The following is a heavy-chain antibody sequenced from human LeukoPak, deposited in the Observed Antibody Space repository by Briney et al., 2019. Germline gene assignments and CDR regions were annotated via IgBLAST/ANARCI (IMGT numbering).Heavy chain of an antibody. V-gene: IGHV3-30*04. CDR2: ISYDGGNK. CDR3: AKDLQLMVVTASTFDY. D-gene: IGHD2-21*02. CDR1: GFTFSHYA. Sequence: GGSLRLSCAASGFTFSHYAMHWVRQSPGKGLDWVAVISYDGGNKYHTDSVTGRFTISRDNYMNTLYLQMNSLRAEDTAVYYCAKDLQLMVVTASTFDYWGQGTLVTVSS. J-gene: IGHJ4*02.